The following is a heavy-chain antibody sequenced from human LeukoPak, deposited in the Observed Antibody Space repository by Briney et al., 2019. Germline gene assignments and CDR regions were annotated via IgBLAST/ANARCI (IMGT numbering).Heavy chain of an antibody. V-gene: IGHV3-30*02. CDR2: IRFDGNNK. CDR1: GFTFSNYG. CDR3: AKGTYYYDSSGYLPFDY. J-gene: IGHJ4*02. D-gene: IGHD3-22*01. Sequence: GGSLRLSCAASGFTFSNYGIHWVRQAPGKGLEWVTFIRFDGNNKYYADSVKGRFTISRDNSKNTLYLQMNSLRAEDTAVYYCAKGTYYYDSSGYLPFDYWDQGTLVTVSS.